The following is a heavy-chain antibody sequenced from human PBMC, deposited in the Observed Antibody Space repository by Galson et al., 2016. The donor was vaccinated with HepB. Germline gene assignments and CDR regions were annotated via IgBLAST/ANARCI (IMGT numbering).Heavy chain of an antibody. CDR2: IKPDGSGG. D-gene: IGHD6-19*01. V-gene: IGHV3-7*03. J-gene: IGHJ5*02. CDR1: GFIFSSSW. Sequence: SLRLSCAASGFIFSSSWMSWVRQAPGKGLEWVANIKPDGSGGYFLDSLKGRFTVSRDNAKNSLYLQMNSLRVDDTAVYYCATDGIRTSGWYGSWGQGTLVTISS. CDR3: ATDGIRTSGWYGS.